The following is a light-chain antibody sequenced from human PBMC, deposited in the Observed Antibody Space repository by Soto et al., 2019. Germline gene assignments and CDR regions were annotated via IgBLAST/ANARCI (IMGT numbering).Light chain of an antibody. CDR3: QQYNSYRA. V-gene: IGKV1-5*03. J-gene: IGKJ1*01. CDR2: KAS. CDR1: ESIDSW. Sequence: IVPIPCRASESIDSWLAWHQQKPGRAPKLLISKASSLESGVPSRFSGSGFGTEFTLTISSLQPDDFATYYCQQYNSYRAFGQGTKVDIK.